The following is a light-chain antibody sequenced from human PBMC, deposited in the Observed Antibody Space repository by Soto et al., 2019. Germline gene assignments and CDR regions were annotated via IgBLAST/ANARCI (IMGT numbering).Light chain of an antibody. V-gene: IGLV2-14*01. CDR2: DVT. Sequence: QSVLTQPASVSGSPGQSITISCAGTSGDVGAYNFVTWFQQHPGKVPKLIIYDVTDRPSGVSDRFSGSKSGNTASLTISGLLAEDEAADYCGSYTTINTMIFGGGTKLTVL. CDR1: SGDVGAYNF. J-gene: IGLJ2*01. CDR3: GSYTTINTMI.